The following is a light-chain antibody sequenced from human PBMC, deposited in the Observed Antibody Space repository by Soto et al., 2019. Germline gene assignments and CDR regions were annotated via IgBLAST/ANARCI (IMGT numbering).Light chain of an antibody. CDR2: TAS. J-gene: IGKJ5*01. Sequence: DIQMTQSPSTLSASVGARVTITCRASQSISGYLNWYQQKPGRAPKLLIYTASSLQSGVPSRFSGSGSGTDFTLTISSLQPEDFATYHCQQGYTTPITFGQGTRLE. CDR3: QQGYTTPIT. V-gene: IGKV1-39*01. CDR1: QSISGY.